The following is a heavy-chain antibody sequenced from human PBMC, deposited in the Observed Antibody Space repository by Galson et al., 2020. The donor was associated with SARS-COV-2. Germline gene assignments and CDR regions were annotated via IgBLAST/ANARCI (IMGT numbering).Heavy chain of an antibody. CDR2: IWYDGSNK. CDR1: GFTFSSYG. V-gene: IGHV3-33*01. J-gene: IGHJ3*02. Sequence: GGSLRLSCAASGFTFSSYGMHWVRQAPGKGLEWVAVIWYDGSNKYYADSVKGRFTISRDNSKNTLYLQMNSLRAEDTAVYYCAREEYYYGSSGYAFDIWGQVTMVTVSS. D-gene: IGHD3-22*01. CDR3: AREEYYYGSSGYAFDI.